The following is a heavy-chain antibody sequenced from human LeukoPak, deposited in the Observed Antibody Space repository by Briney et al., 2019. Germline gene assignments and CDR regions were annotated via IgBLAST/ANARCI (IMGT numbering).Heavy chain of an antibody. J-gene: IGHJ4*02. D-gene: IGHD5-18*01. Sequence: SETLSLTCTVSGGSISSYYWSWLRQPAGKGLEWIGRIYTSGSTNYNPSLKSRVTISVDKSKNQFSLKLSSVNAADTAVYYCARDQGQLPNFDYWGQGTLVTVSS. CDR1: GGSISSYY. CDR2: IYTSGST. CDR3: ARDQGQLPNFDY. V-gene: IGHV4-4*07.